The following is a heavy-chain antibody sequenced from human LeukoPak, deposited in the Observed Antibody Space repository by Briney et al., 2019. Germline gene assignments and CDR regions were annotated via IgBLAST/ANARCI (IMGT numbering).Heavy chain of an antibody. D-gene: IGHD6-13*01. CDR1: GGSFSGYY. J-gene: IGHJ4*02. V-gene: IGHV4-34*01. CDR3: ARRGPLAAARRFDY. Sequence: SETLSLTCAVYGGSFSGYYWSWIRQPPGKGLEWIGEINHSGSTNYNPSLKSRVTISVDTSKNQFSLKLSSVTAADTAVYYCARRGPLAAARRFDYWGQGTLVTVSS. CDR2: INHSGST.